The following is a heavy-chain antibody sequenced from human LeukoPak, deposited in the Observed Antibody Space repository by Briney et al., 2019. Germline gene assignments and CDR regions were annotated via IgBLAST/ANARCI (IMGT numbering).Heavy chain of an antibody. V-gene: IGHV4-39*07. CDR1: GGSISSSSYY. CDR3: ARDRYYYGSESYSLDY. D-gene: IGHD3-10*01. CDR2: IYYSGST. J-gene: IGHJ4*02. Sequence: SETLSLTCTVSGGSISSSSYYWGWIRQPPGKGLEWIGSIYYSGSTYYNPSLKSRVTISVDTSKNQFSLTLSSVTAADTAVYYCARDRYYYGSESYSLDYWGQGTLVTVSS.